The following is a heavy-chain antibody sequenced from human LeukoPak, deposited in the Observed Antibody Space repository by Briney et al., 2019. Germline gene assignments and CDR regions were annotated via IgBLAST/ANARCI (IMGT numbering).Heavy chain of an antibody. D-gene: IGHD1-7*01. CDR1: GYTFSGYY. CDR3: ARVEINNWNSLFWFDP. V-gene: IGHV1-2*02. J-gene: IGHJ5*02. Sequence: ASVKVSCKTSGYTFSGYYIHWVRQAPGQGLEWMGWINPNSGGTHYAQNFQGRVTMTRDTSTSTAYMELSSLRSEDTAVYYCARVEINNWNSLFWFDPWGQGTLVTVSS. CDR2: INPNSGGT.